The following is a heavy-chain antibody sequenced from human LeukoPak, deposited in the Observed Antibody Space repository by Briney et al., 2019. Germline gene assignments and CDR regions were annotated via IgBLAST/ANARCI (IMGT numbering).Heavy chain of an antibody. D-gene: IGHD3-10*01. CDR1: GYTSTGYY. V-gene: IGHV1-2*02. J-gene: IGHJ4*02. CDR2: INPNSGGT. CDR3: ARVPRMVRAPYYFDY. Sequence: ASVKVSCKASGYTSTGYYMHWVRQAPGQGLEWMGWINPNSGGTNYAQKFQGRVTMTRDTSISTAYMELSRLRSDDTAVYYCARVPRMVRAPYYFDYWGQGTLVTVSS.